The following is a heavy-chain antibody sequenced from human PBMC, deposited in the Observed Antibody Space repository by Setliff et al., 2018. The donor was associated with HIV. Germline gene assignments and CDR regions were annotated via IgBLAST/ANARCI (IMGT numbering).Heavy chain of an antibody. D-gene: IGHD3-9*01. CDR2: INPNSGDT. Sequence: ASVKVSCKASGYTFTGYYIHWVRQAPGQGLEWMGWINPNSGDTNYAQRFRGRVTMTRDTSISTAYMELSRLRSEDTAMYYCATVQDRHFDWFLFAHWGQGTLVTVSS. CDR1: GYTFTGYY. CDR3: ATVQDRHFDWFLFAH. J-gene: IGHJ4*02. V-gene: IGHV1-2*02.